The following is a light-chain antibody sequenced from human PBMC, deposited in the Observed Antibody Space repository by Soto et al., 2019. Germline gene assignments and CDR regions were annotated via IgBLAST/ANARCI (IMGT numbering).Light chain of an antibody. CDR1: QSLQHSNGYNY. V-gene: IGKV2-28*01. CDR2: LGS. CDR3: MQALQTPKT. J-gene: IGKJ2*01. Sequence: DIVMTQSPLSLPVTPGEPASISCRSSQSLQHSNGYNYLDWYLQKPGQSPQLLIYLGSNRASGVPDRFSGSASDTDFTLKISRVEAEDVGVYYCMQALQTPKTFGQGTKLEIK.